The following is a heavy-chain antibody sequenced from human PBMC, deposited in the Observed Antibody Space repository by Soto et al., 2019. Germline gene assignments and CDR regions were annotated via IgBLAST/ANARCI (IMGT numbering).Heavy chain of an antibody. CDR3: ARAGAATLSDY. D-gene: IGHD2-15*01. Sequence: PSETLSLTCTVSGGSISNYYWSWIRQPPGKGLEWIGYIYYSGSTNYSPSLKSRVTISVDTSKNQLSLKLSSMTAADTAVYYCARAGAATLSDYWGQGTLVTSPQ. CDR2: IYYSGST. J-gene: IGHJ4*02. V-gene: IGHV4-59*01. CDR1: GGSISNYY.